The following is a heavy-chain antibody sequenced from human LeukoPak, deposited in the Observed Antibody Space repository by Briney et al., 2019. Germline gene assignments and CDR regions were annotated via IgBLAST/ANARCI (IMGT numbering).Heavy chain of an antibody. CDR3: ARGVNLYSSTYYYFDY. V-gene: IGHV4-59*01. D-gene: IGHD6-13*01. Sequence: SETLSLTCTVSGGSISTYYWSWIRQPPGKGLEWIGYIFNSGSTNYNFSLKSRVTISVDTSKNQFSLKLRSVTAADTAVYYCARGVNLYSSTYYYFDYWGQGSLVTVSS. J-gene: IGHJ4*02. CDR1: GGSISTYY. CDR2: IFNSGST.